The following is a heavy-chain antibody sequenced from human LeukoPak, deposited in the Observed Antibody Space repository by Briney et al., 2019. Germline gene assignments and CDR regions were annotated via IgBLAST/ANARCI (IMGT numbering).Heavy chain of an antibody. Sequence: GSSVEVSCKASGGTFSSYAISWVRQAPGQGLEWMGRIIPIFGTANYAQKFQGRVTITTDESASTAYMELSSLRSEDTAVYYCARDISLGYSSGWYWGSFDYWGQGTLVTVSS. V-gene: IGHV1-69*05. CDR2: IIPIFGTA. D-gene: IGHD6-19*01. CDR3: ARDISLGYSSGWYWGSFDY. J-gene: IGHJ4*02. CDR1: GGTFSSYA.